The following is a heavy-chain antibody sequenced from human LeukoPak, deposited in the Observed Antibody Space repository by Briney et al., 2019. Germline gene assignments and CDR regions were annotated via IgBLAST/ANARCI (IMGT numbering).Heavy chain of an antibody. J-gene: IGHJ4*02. Sequence: GGSLRLSCAASGFGFSSYGMHWVRQAPGKGLVRVSRINSDGSSTSYADSVKGRFTISRDNAKNSLYLQMSSLRAEDTAVYYCATYSGAHHKTFDDWGQGTLVTVSS. V-gene: IGHV3-74*01. CDR3: ATYSGAHHKTFDD. CDR1: GFGFSSYG. CDR2: INSDGSST. D-gene: IGHD1-26*01.